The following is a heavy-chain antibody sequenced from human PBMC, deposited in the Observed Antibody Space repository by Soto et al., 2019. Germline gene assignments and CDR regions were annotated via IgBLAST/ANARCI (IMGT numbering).Heavy chain of an antibody. CDR1: GFTFSSYG. J-gene: IGHJ6*02. D-gene: IGHD3-3*01. CDR2: IWYDGSNK. V-gene: IGHV3-33*01. Sequence: PGGSLRLSCAASGFTFSSYGMHWVRQAPGKGLEWVAVIWYDGSNKYYADSVKGRFTISRDNSKNTLYLQMNSLRAEDTAVYYCARDPHTIFHYYGMDVWGQGTTVTVSS. CDR3: ARDPHTIFHYYGMDV.